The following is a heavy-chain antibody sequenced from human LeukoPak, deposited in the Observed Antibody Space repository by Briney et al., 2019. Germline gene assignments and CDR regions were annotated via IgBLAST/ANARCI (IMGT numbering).Heavy chain of an antibody. CDR1: GGSISSSSYY. D-gene: IGHD3-9*01. J-gene: IGHJ4*02. Sequence: SETLSLTCTVSGGSISSSSYYWGWIRQPPGKGLEWIGYIYYSGSTNYNPSLKSRVTISVDTSKNQFSLKLSSVTAADTAVYYCARAQTDILTGYYLDYWGQGTLVTVSS. CDR3: ARAQTDILTGYYLDY. V-gene: IGHV4-61*05. CDR2: IYYSGST.